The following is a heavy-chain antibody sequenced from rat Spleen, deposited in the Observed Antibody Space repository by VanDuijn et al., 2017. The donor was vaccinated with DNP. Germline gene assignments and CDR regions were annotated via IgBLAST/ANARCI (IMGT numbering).Heavy chain of an antibody. J-gene: IGHJ4*01. CDR1: GYSITNNY. V-gene: IGHV3-1*01. CDR2: INYSGNT. Sequence: EVQLQESGPGLVKPSQSLSLTCSVTGYSITNNYWGWIRKFPGNKMEWIGYINYSGNTGYNPSLKSRISITRDTSKNQFFLQLNSVTSEDTATYYCARYIITGAMDAWGQGTSVTVSS. D-gene: IGHD5-1*01. CDR3: ARYIITGAMDA.